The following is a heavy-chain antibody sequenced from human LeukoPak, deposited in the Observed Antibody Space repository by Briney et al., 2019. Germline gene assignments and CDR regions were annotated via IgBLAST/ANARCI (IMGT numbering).Heavy chain of an antibody. CDR2: ISGSGDST. D-gene: IGHD2-21*02. Sequence: GGSLRLSCAASGFTFSSYSMNWVRQAPGKGLEWVSSISGSGDSTFYADSVKGRFSISRDNSKNTLYLQVNGLRTEDTAVYYCAKDRLLNCRGDCYIFDYWGQGTVVTVSS. V-gene: IGHV3-23*01. CDR1: GFTFSSYS. CDR3: AKDRLLNCRGDCYIFDY. J-gene: IGHJ4*02.